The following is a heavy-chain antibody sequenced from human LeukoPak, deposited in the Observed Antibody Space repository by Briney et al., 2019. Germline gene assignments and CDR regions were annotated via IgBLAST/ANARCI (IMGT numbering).Heavy chain of an antibody. J-gene: IGHJ4*02. D-gene: IGHD3-10*01. Sequence: SVKVSCKASGGTFSSYAISWVRQAPGQGLEWMGGIIPIFGTANYAQKFQGRVTMTRDMSTSTVYMELSSLRSEDTAVYYCARDYYGSGISIGYWGQGTLVTVSS. CDR3: ARDYYGSGISIGY. CDR2: IIPIFGTA. V-gene: IGHV1-69*05. CDR1: GGTFSSYA.